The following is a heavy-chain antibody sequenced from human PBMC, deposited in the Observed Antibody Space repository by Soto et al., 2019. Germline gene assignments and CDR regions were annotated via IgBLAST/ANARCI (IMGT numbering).Heavy chain of an antibody. D-gene: IGHD3-10*01. CDR3: ATVGNEGSGSYYYYYYGMDV. J-gene: IGHJ6*02. CDR2: FDPEDGET. CDR1: GYTLTELS. V-gene: IGHV1-24*01. Sequence: ASVKVSCKVSGYTLTELSMHWVRQAPGKGLEWMGGFDPEDGETIYAQKFQGRVTMTEDTSTDTAYMELSSLRSEDTAVYYCATVGNEGSGSYYYYYYGMDVWGQGTTVTVSS.